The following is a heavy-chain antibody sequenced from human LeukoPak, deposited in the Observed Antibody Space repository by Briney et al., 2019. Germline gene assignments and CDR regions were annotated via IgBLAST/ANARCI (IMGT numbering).Heavy chain of an antibody. CDR1: GDFINSGGYY. Sequence: SETLSLTCIVSGDFINSGGYYWSWIRQPPGKGLEWIGYISHSGSTYDNPSLRSRVTISVDRSKNQFSLILSSVTAADTAVYYCARGDIDVVPAAPYNWFDPWGQGTLVTVSS. D-gene: IGHD2-2*01. CDR3: ARGDIDVVPAAPYNWFDP. CDR2: ISHSGST. V-gene: IGHV4-30-2*01. J-gene: IGHJ5*02.